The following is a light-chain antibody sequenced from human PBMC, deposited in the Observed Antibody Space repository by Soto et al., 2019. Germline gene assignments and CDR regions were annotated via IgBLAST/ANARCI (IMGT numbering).Light chain of an antibody. CDR2: AAS. V-gene: IGKV1-8*01. CDR1: QGISSY. Sequence: IRMTQSPSSFSASTGDRVTITCRASQGISSYLAWYQQKPGKAPKLLIYAASTLQSGVPSRFSGSGSGTDFTLTISCLQSEDFATYYCQQYYSYLLTFGGGTKV. J-gene: IGKJ4*01. CDR3: QQYYSYLLT.